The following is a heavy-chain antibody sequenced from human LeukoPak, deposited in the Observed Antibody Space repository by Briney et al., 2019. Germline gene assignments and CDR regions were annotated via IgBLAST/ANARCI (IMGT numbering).Heavy chain of an antibody. J-gene: IGHJ4*02. CDR2: IFTSGST. V-gene: IGHV4-61*02. CDR1: GGSISSGSYY. D-gene: IGHD3-22*01. Sequence: SQTLSLTCTVSGGSISSGSYYWSWIRQPAGKGLEWIGRIFTSGSTNSNPSLKSRVTMSVDTSKNQFSLKLSSVTAADTAVYSCARDTYYYDSSGYYYFDYWGQGTLVTVSS. CDR3: ARDTYYYDSSGYYYFDY.